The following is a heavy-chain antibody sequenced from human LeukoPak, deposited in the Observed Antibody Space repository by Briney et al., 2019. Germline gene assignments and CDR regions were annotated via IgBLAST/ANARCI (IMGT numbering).Heavy chain of an antibody. D-gene: IGHD3-10*01. CDR3: ARHKSRWFGESDY. CDR1: GGSISSSSYY. Sequence: SETLSLTCTVSGGSISSSSYYWGWIRQPPGKGLQWIGSIYYSGSTYYNPSLKSRVTISVDTSKNQFSLKLSSVTAEDTAVYYCARHKSRWFGESDYWGQGTLVTVSS. V-gene: IGHV4-39*01. J-gene: IGHJ4*02. CDR2: IYYSGST.